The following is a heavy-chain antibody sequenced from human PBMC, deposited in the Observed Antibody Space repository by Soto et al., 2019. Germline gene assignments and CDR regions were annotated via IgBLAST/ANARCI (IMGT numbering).Heavy chain of an antibody. CDR2: INPHNADT. Sequence: QVQLLQSGAEVKKPGASVKVSCKASGFIFIDYYMHWVRQAPGQGLEWMGWINPHNADTNYAQMFPGRVTMTRDTSISTAYMEMTRLRSDDTAVYYCARSKRVTTDFWGQGTLVTVSS. CDR3: ARSKRVTTDF. J-gene: IGHJ4*02. D-gene: IGHD4-17*01. V-gene: IGHV1-2*02. CDR1: GFIFIDYY.